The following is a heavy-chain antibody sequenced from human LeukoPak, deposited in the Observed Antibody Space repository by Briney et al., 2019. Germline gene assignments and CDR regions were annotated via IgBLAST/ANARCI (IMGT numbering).Heavy chain of an antibody. V-gene: IGHV4-39*07. Sequence: PSETLSLTCTVSGGSISSSSYYWGWIRQPPGKGLEWIVSIYYSGSTYYNPSLKSRVSISVDTSKDQFSLKLSSVTAADTAVYYCARGSDSSGYSNFDYWGQGTLVSVSS. CDR3: ARGSDSSGYSNFDY. D-gene: IGHD3-22*01. CDR1: GGSISSSSYY. J-gene: IGHJ4*02. CDR2: IYYSGST.